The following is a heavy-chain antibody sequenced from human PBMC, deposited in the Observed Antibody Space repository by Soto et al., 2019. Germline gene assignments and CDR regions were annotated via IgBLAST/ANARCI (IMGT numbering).Heavy chain of an antibody. CDR3: ARGTYDYVWGSYRHGPWFDP. CDR2: INHSGST. J-gene: IGHJ5*02. D-gene: IGHD3-16*02. CDR1: GGSFSGYY. Sequence: QVQLQQWGAGLLKPSETLSLTCAVYGGSFSGYYWSWIRQPPGKGLEWIGEINHSGSTNYNPSLKRRVTISVDPSKNQFSLKLSSVTAADTAVYYCARGTYDYVWGSYRHGPWFDPWGQGTLVTVSS. V-gene: IGHV4-34*01.